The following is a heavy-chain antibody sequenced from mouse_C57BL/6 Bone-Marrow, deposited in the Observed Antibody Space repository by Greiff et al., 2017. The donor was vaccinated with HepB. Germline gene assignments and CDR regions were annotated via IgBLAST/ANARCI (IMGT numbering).Heavy chain of an antibody. V-gene: IGHV1-69*01. CDR2: IDPSDSYT. CDR1: GYTFTSYW. J-gene: IGHJ2*01. Sequence: VQLQQPGAELVMPGASVKLSCKASGYTFTSYWMHWVKQRPGQGLEWIGEIDPSDSYTTYNQKFKGKSTLTVDKSSSTAYMQLSSLTSEDSAVYYCAREDGGSRGPFDYWGQGTTLTVSS. D-gene: IGHD1-1*02. CDR3: AREDGGSRGPFDY.